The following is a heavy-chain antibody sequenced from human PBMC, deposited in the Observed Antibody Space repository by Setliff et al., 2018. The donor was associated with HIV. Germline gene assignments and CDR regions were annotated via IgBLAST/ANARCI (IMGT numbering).Heavy chain of an antibody. Sequence: PSETLSLTCAVSGYSISTAYYWGWIRQPPGKGLEWIGEINHSGSTDYNPSLKSRVTMSVDTSKNQFSLKLSSVTAADTAVYYCARGGGYDRSGYYPFDYWGQGTLVTVSS. CDR2: INHSGST. J-gene: IGHJ4*02. V-gene: IGHV4-38-2*01. CDR1: GYSISTAYY. CDR3: ARGGGYDRSGYYPFDY. D-gene: IGHD3-22*01.